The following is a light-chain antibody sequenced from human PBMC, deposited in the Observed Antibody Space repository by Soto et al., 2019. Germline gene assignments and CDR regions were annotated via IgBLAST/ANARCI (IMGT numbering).Light chain of an antibody. V-gene: IGLV2-14*03. J-gene: IGLJ2*01. Sequence: QSALTQPASVSGSTGQSITISCTGSSSDIGHYNFVSWYQHHPGKAPKLIIYDVSDRPSGVSNRFSGSKSGNTASLTISGHQAEDEADYYCSSNATNRDVLFGGGTKVTVL. CDR2: DVS. CDR3: SSNATNRDVL. CDR1: SSDIGHYNF.